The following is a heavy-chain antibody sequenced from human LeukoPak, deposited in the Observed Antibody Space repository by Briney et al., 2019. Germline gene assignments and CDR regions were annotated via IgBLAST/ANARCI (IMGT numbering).Heavy chain of an antibody. CDR1: GFTVSSNY. CDR3: ARGEQDMATMSIDY. J-gene: IGHJ4*02. Sequence: GGSLRLSCAASGFTVSSNYMSWVRQAPGKGLEWVSVIYSGGSTYYADSVKGRFTISRDNAKNSLFLQMNSLRAEDTAVYYCARGEQDMATMSIDYWGQGTLVTVSS. CDR2: IYSGGST. D-gene: IGHD5-24*01. V-gene: IGHV3-53*01.